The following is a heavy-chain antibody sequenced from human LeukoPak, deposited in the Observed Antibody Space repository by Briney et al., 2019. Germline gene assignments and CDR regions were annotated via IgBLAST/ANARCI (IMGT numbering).Heavy chain of an antibody. Sequence: SETLSLTCTVSGGSISSRSYYWGWIRQPPGKGLEWMGTIYYSGSTYYNPSLKSRLTISVDTSRNQFSLKLSSVTAADTAVYYCARWSRGGYYFDYWGQGILVTVSS. CDR3: ARWSRGGYYFDY. J-gene: IGHJ4*02. D-gene: IGHD3-10*01. CDR1: GGSISSRSYY. CDR2: IYYSGST. V-gene: IGHV4-39*01.